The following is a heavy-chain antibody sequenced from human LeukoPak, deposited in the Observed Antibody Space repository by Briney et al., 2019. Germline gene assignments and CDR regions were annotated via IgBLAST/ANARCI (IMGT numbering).Heavy chain of an antibody. J-gene: IGHJ3*02. V-gene: IGHV4-34*01. D-gene: IGHD2-2*01. CDR3: ARSTVVPASDAFDI. CDR1: GGSFSGYY. CDR2: INHSGST. Sequence: KPSETLSLTCAVYGGSFSGYYWSWIRQPPGKGLEWIGEINHSGSTNYNPSLKSRVTISVDTSKNQFSLKLSSVTAADTAVYYCARSTVVPASDAFDIWGQGTMVTVSS.